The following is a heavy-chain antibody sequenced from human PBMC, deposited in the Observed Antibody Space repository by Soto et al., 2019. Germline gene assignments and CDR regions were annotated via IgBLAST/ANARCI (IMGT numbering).Heavy chain of an antibody. CDR3: ARVARTIFGVVISYYYYGMDV. V-gene: IGHV4-30-4*01. Sequence: KTSETLSLTCSVSGGTINSGDYFWSWIRQPPGKGLEWIGYIYYSGSTYYNPSLKSRVTISVDTSKNQFSLKLSSVTAADTAVYYCARVARTIFGVVISYYYYGMDVWGQGTTVTVSS. CDR2: IYYSGST. J-gene: IGHJ6*02. CDR1: GGTINSGDYF. D-gene: IGHD3-3*01.